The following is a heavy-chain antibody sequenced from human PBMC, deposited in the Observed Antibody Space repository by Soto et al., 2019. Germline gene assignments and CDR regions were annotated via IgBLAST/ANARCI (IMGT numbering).Heavy chain of an antibody. Sequence: QVQLVESGGGVVQPGRSLRLSCAASGFTFSSYAMHWVRQAPGKGLEWVAVISYDGSNKYYADSVKGRFTISRDNSKNTLYLQMNSLRAEDMAVYYCARAQTVTTIDYWGQGTLVTVSS. CDR3: ARAQTVTTIDY. CDR2: ISYDGSNK. V-gene: IGHV3-30-3*01. D-gene: IGHD4-17*01. J-gene: IGHJ4*02. CDR1: GFTFSSYA.